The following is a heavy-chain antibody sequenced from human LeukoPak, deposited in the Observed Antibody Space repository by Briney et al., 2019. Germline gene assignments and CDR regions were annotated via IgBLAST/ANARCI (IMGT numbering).Heavy chain of an antibody. CDR2: ISGSGGST. D-gene: IGHD7-27*01. CDR1: GFTFSSYA. CDR3: AKDRGLMGIRYFDL. Sequence: GGSLRLSCAASGFTFSSYAMSWVRQAPGKGLEWVSAISGSGGSTYYADSVKGRFTISRDNSKNTLYLQMNSLRAEDAAVYYCAKDRGLMGIRYFDLWGRGTLVTVSS. V-gene: IGHV3-23*01. J-gene: IGHJ2*01.